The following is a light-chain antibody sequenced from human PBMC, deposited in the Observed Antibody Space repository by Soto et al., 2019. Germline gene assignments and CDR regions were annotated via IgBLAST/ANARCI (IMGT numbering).Light chain of an antibody. CDR1: QSINSN. Sequence: EIVMTQSPATLSVSPGERATLSCRASQSINSNLAWYQQKPGQAPRLLIYGASTRATGIPARFSGSGSGTDFTLTISSLQSEDFAVYHCQQYNNWPRTFGQGTKVDIK. V-gene: IGKV3-15*01. CDR3: QQYNNWPRT. CDR2: GAS. J-gene: IGKJ1*01.